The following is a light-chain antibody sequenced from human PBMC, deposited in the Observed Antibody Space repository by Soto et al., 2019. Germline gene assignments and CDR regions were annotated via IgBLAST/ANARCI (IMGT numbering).Light chain of an antibody. CDR1: SSDVGGYNY. V-gene: IGLV2-14*03. J-gene: IGLJ1*01. CDR2: DVS. Sequence: QSALTQPASVSGSPGQSITISCTGTSSDVGGYNYVSWYQHHPGKAPKLMIYDVSNRPSGVSNRFSGSKSGNTASLSISGLQPEDDADYYCSSYRTSNTRQIVCRTGTKVTVL. CDR3: SSYRTSNTRQIV.